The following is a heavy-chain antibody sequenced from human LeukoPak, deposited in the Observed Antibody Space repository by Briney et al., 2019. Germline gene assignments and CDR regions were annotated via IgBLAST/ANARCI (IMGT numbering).Heavy chain of an antibody. CDR1: GGSISSGGYY. Sequence: SETLSLTCTVSGGSISSGGYYWSWIRQPPGKGLEWIGYIYHSGSTYYNPSLKSRVTISVDRSKNQFSLKLSSVTAADTAVYSCARWYVDTAMEGTDPVDYWGQGTLVTVSS. CDR3: ARWYVDTAMEGTDPVDY. V-gene: IGHV4-30-2*01. CDR2: IYHSGST. J-gene: IGHJ4*02. D-gene: IGHD5-18*01.